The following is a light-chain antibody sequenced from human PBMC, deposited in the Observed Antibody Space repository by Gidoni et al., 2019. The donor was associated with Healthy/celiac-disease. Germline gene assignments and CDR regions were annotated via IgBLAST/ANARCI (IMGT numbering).Light chain of an antibody. CDR1: QSISSW. J-gene: IGKJ1*01. CDR2: KAS. Sequence: DIQMTQSPSTLSASVGDRVTITCRASQSISSWFAWYQQKPGKAPKLLIYKASILESGVPSMFSGSGSGTEFTLTISSLQPDDFATYYCQQYNSWWTFGQGTKVEIK. V-gene: IGKV1-5*03. CDR3: QQYNSWWT.